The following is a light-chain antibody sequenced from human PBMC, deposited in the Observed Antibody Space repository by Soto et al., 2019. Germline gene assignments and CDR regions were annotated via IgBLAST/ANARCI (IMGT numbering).Light chain of an antibody. CDR2: AAS. CDR1: QDISNY. J-gene: IGKJ1*01. CDR3: QHYYSYPWT. Sequence: AIRMTQSPSSLSASTGDRVTITCRASQDISNYLVWYQQKPEKAPKVLIHAASTLQGGVSSRFSGSGSGTYFTLTINRLQSEDFATYYCQHYYSYPWTFGQGTKVEV. V-gene: IGKV1-8*01.